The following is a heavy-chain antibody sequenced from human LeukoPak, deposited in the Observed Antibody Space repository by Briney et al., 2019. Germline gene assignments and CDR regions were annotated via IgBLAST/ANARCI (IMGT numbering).Heavy chain of an antibody. CDR2: INTNTGNP. V-gene: IGHV7-4-1*02. CDR1: GYTFTSYA. J-gene: IGHJ4*02. D-gene: IGHD6-19*01. CDR3: ARVVYTGWNWGLDY. Sequence: ASVKVSCRASGYTFTSYAVNWVRQPPGQGLEWMGWINTNTGNPTYAQGFTGRFVFSLDTSVSTAYLQISSLRSEDTAVYYCARVVYTGWNWGLDYWGQGTLVTVSS.